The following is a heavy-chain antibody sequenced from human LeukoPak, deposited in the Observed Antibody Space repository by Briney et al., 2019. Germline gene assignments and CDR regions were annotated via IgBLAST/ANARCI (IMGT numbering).Heavy chain of an antibody. D-gene: IGHD3-16*01. V-gene: IGHV1-46*01. Sequence: ASVKVSCKASGYTFTSYYMHWVRQAPGQGLEWMGIINPSGGSTSYAQKFQGRVTMTRDTSTSTVYMELSSLRSEDTAIYYCAKLATSDTGETYWGQGTLVTVSS. CDR2: INPSGGST. J-gene: IGHJ4*02. CDR3: AKLATSDTGETY. CDR1: GYTFTSYY.